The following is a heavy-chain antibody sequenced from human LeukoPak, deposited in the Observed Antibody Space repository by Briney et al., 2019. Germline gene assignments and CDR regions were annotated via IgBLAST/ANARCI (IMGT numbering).Heavy chain of an antibody. Sequence: GGSLRLSCAASGFTFSGYSMNWVRQAPGKGLEWVSYISSTSNTIYYADSVKGRFTISRDNAKNSLYLQMNSLRAEDTAVYYCATTIPFDYWGQGTLVTVSS. D-gene: IGHD5-12*01. V-gene: IGHV3-48*01. CDR1: GFTFSGYS. CDR2: ISSTSNTI. CDR3: ATTIPFDY. J-gene: IGHJ4*02.